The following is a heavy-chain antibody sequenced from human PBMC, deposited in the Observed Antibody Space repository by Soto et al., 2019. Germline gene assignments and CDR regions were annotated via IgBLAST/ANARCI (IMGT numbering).Heavy chain of an antibody. J-gene: IGHJ2*01. V-gene: IGHV3-23*04. CDR1: GFTFSTYA. D-gene: IGHD6-13*01. CDR2: ISDSGDTT. Sequence: EVQLVESGGGLVKPGGSLRLSCAASGFTFSTYAMGWVRQAQGKGLEWVSAISDSGDTTYYADSVKGRFTISRDNSKNTLYLQMNSLRAEDTAVYYCAGSPGTYWYFALWGRGTLVTVSS. CDR3: AGSPGTYWYFAL.